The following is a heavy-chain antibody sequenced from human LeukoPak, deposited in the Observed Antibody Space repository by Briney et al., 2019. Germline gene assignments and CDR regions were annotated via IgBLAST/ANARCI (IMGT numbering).Heavy chain of an antibody. Sequence: ASVKVSCKASGYTFTDNYINWVRQVPGQGLEWMGWINPNSGGTNYAQKFRGRVTMSRDTSINTAYMELSSLRSDDTAVYYCARSKMSDYWGQGTLVTVPS. J-gene: IGHJ4*02. CDR2: INPNSGGT. CDR3: ARSKMSDY. V-gene: IGHV1-2*02. D-gene: IGHD5-24*01. CDR1: GYTFTDNY.